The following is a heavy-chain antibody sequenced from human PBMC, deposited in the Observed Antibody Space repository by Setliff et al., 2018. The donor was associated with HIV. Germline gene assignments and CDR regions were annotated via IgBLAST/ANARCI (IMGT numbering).Heavy chain of an antibody. D-gene: IGHD3-3*01. Sequence: SLRLSCAASGFTFSNYAMSWVRQAPGEGLEWVSAILSTGERTFYADSVKGRFTISRDNSKNTVYLQMNSLRAEDTALYYCAREQNHYNFWSGHNYDAFDIWGRGTMVTVSS. CDR2: ILSTGERT. CDR1: GFTFSNYA. J-gene: IGHJ3*02. CDR3: AREQNHYNFWSGHNYDAFDI. V-gene: IGHV3-23*01.